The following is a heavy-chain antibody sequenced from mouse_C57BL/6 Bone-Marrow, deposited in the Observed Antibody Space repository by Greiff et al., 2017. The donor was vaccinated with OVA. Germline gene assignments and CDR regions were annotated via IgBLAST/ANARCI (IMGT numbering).Heavy chain of an antibody. D-gene: IGHD2-1*01. V-gene: IGHV14-4*01. CDR1: GFNIKDDY. J-gene: IGHJ3*01. CDR3: TTWGNYVGFAY. Sequence: VQLQQSGAELVRPGASVKLSCTASGFNIKDDYMHWVKQRPEQGLEWIGWIDPENGATEYASKFQGKATITADTSSNTAYLQLSSLTSEDTAVYYCTTWGNYVGFAYWGQGTLVTVSA. CDR2: IDPENGAT.